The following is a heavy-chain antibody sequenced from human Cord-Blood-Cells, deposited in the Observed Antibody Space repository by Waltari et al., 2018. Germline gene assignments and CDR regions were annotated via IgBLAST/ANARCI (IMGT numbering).Heavy chain of an antibody. V-gene: IGHV3-30*18. D-gene: IGHD2-15*01. CDR1: GFTFSSYG. J-gene: IGHJ4*02. CDR3: AKDRGSQGGFLDY. CDR2: ISYDGSNK. Sequence: QVQLVESGGGVVQPGRSLRLSCAASGFTFSSYGMHWVRQAPGKGLEWVAVISYDGSNKYYADSVKGRFTISRDNSKNTLYLQMNSLRAEDTAVYYCAKDRGSQGGFLDYWGQGTLVTVSS.